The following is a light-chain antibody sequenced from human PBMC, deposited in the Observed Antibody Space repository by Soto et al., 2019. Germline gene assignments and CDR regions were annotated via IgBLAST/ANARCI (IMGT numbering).Light chain of an antibody. CDR2: EGS. J-gene: IGLJ2*01. V-gene: IGLV2-23*01. CDR3: RSYASSRTL. CDR1: SSDVGSYNL. Sequence: QSALTQPASVSGSPGQSITISCTGTSSDVGSYNLVSWYQQHPGKAPKLMIYEGSKRPSGVSNRFSGSKSGNTASLTISGLQAEDEADYYCRSYASSRTLFGGGTQLTVL.